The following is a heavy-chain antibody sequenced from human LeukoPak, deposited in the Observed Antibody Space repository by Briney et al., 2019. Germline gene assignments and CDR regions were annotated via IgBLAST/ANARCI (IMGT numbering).Heavy chain of an antibody. V-gene: IGHV1-18*04. J-gene: IGHJ4*02. CDR1: GYTLTSYY. D-gene: IGHD3-22*01. CDR2: ISAYNGNT. CDR3: AREGGYYDSSGYPTDY. Sequence: ASVKVSCKASGYTLTSYYLHWVRQAPGQGLEWMGWISAYNGNTNYAQKLQGRVTMTTDTSTSTAYMELRSLRSDDTAVYYCAREGGYYDSSGYPTDYWGQGTLVTVSS.